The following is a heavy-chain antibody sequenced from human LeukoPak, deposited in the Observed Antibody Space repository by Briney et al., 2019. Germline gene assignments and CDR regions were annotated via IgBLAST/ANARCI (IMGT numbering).Heavy chain of an antibody. V-gene: IGHV1-46*01. Sequence: ASVKVSCKASGYTFTSYYMHWARQAPGQGLEWMGIINPSGGSTSYAQKFQGRVTMTRDTSTSTVYMELSSLRSEDTAVYYCARAEMATLTFDYWGQGTPVTVSS. CDR3: ARAEMATLTFDY. CDR1: GYTFTSYY. CDR2: INPSGGST. J-gene: IGHJ4*02. D-gene: IGHD5-24*01.